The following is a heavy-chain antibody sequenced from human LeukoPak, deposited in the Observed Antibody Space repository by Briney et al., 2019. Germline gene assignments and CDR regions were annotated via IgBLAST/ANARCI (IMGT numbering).Heavy chain of an antibody. Sequence: GGSLRLSCAASGFTFDDYGMSWVRQAPGKGLEWVANIKQDGSEKYYVDSVKGRFTISRDNAKNSLYLQMNSLRAEDTAVYYCAKSITMVRGAGDFDYWGQGTLVTVSS. CDR1: GFTFDDYG. CDR2: IKQDGSEK. D-gene: IGHD3-10*01. CDR3: AKSITMVRGAGDFDY. V-gene: IGHV3-7*01. J-gene: IGHJ4*02.